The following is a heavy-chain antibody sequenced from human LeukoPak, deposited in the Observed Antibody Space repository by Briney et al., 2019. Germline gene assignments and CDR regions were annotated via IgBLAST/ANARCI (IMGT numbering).Heavy chain of an antibody. CDR2: ISSSSSTI. D-gene: IGHD4-23*01. CDR1: GFTFSSYS. CDR3: ARNAGGNWDY. J-gene: IGHJ4*02. V-gene: IGHV3-48*04. Sequence: GGSLRLSCAASGFTFSSYSMSWVRQAPGKGLEWVSYISSSSSTIYYADSVKGRFTISRDNAKNSLYLQMNSLRAEDTAVYYCARNAGGNWDYWGQGTLVTVSS.